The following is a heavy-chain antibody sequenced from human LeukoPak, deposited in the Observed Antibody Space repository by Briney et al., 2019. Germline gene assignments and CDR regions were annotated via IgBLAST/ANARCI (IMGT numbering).Heavy chain of an antibody. CDR1: GFTVSSSY. J-gene: IGHJ4*02. Sequence: GGSLRLSCAASGFTVSSSYMSWVRQAPGKGLEWVSIISSAGTTYYADSVKGRCTISRDNSNNTVYLQVNSLRVEDTAIYYCARGQEFDDGVFDSWGQGTLVTVSS. D-gene: IGHD1-1*01. CDR2: ISSAGTT. V-gene: IGHV3-66*01. CDR3: ARGQEFDDGVFDS.